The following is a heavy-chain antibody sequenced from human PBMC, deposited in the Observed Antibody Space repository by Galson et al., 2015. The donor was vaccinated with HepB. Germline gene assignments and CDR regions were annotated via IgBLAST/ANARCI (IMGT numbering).Heavy chain of an antibody. J-gene: IGHJ4*02. V-gene: IGHV3-23*01. Sequence: SLRLSCAASGFTFSSYAMSWVRQAPGKGLEWVSAISGSGGSTYYADSVKGRFTISRDNSKNTLYLQMNSLRAEDTAVYYCAKVSPANYDSSGYYRFVASYFDYWGQGTLVTVSS. D-gene: IGHD3-22*01. CDR1: GFTFSSYA. CDR2: ISGSGGST. CDR3: AKVSPANYDSSGYYRFVASYFDY.